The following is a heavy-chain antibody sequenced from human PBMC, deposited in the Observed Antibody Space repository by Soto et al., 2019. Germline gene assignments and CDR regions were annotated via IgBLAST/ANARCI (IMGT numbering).Heavy chain of an antibody. CDR1: GGTFSSYA. D-gene: IGHD4-17*01. Sequence: GASVKVSCKASGGTFSSYAISWVRQAPGQGLEWVGGIIPIFGTANYAQKFQGRVTITADESTSTAYMELSSLRSEDTAVYYCARVVDYGDKQPFDYWGQGTLVTVSS. V-gene: IGHV1-69*13. J-gene: IGHJ4*02. CDR2: IIPIFGTA. CDR3: ARVVDYGDKQPFDY.